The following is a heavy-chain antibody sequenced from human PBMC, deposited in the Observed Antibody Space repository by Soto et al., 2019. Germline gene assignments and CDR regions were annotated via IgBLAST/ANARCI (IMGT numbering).Heavy chain of an antibody. V-gene: IGHV1-69*13. CDR3: ASPPGRYSSSSGWFDP. CDR1: GGTFSSYA. D-gene: IGHD6-6*01. Sequence: GASVKVSCKASGGTFSSYAISWVRQAPGQGLEWMGGIIPIFGTANYAQKFQGRVTITADEFTSTAYMELSSLRSEDTAVYYCASPPGRYSSSSGWFDPWGQGTPVTVSS. J-gene: IGHJ5*02. CDR2: IIPIFGTA.